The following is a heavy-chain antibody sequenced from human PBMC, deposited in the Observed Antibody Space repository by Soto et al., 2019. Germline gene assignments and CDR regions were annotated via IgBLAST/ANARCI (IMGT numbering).Heavy chain of an antibody. J-gene: IGHJ4*03. CDR2: IYYSGST. D-gene: IGHD3-10*01. CDR3: ARCFGELLNFDY. CDR1: GGSISSYY. V-gene: IGHV4-59*01. Sequence: SETLSLTCTVSGGSISSYYWSWIRQPPGKGLEWIGYIYYSGSTNYNPSLKSRVTISVDTSKNQFSLKLSSVTAADTAVYYCARCFGELLNFDYWGQGTTVTVSS.